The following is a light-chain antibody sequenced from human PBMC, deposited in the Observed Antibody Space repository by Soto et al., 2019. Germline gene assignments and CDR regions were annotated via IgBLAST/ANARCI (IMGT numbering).Light chain of an antibody. CDR2: DAS. V-gene: IGKV1-13*02. Sequence: AIQLTQSPSSLSASVGDRVTITCRASQDIRGALAWYQQKPGKAPKLLIYDASSLGSGVPSRFSGSGSGTDFTLTISSLQPEDFATYYCQQFNTYPITFGQGTRLEIK. CDR3: QQFNTYPIT. J-gene: IGKJ5*01. CDR1: QDIRGA.